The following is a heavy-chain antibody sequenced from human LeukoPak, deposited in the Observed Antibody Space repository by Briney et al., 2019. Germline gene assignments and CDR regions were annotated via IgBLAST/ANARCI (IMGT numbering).Heavy chain of an antibody. V-gene: IGHV4-39*01. CDR3: ARSESYCDYVFGVEGFDY. CDR2: IYYSGST. J-gene: IGHJ4*02. D-gene: IGHD4-17*01. CDR1: GGSLSSSSYY. Sequence: SETLSLTCTVSGGSLSSSSYYWGWIRQPPGKGLGWIGSIYYSGSTYYNPSLKGRDAISVDTPKTQYSPEQSSVTAADTAVYYCARSESYCDYVFGVEGFDYWGQGTLVTVSS.